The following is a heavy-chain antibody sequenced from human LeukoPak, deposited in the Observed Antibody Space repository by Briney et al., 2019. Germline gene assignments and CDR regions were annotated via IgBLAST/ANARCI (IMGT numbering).Heavy chain of an antibody. J-gene: IGHJ4*02. CDR3: ARQNRRRIAVSGTGRGFFDY. CDR2: IYYSGST. D-gene: IGHD6-19*01. V-gene: IGHV4-39*01. Sequence: SETLSLTCTLSGGSSSSSRYYWGWIRQPPGKGLEWIGSIYYSGSTYYNPSLKSRVTISVDTSKNQFSLKLSSVTAADTAVYYCARQNRRRIAVSGTGRGFFDYWGQGTLVTVSS. CDR1: GGSSSSSRYY.